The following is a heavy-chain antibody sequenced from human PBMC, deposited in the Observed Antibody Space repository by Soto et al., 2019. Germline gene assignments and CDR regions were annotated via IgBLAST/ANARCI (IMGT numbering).Heavy chain of an antibody. CDR3: ARAYERYYEIDY. D-gene: IGHD3-22*01. J-gene: IGHJ4*02. Sequence: QVQLVQSGAEVKKPGASVKVSCKASGYTFTSYYMHWVRQAPGQGLEWMGIINPSGGSTSYAQKFQGRVTLTRDTSTSTVYMELGSLRSEDTAVYYCARAYERYYEIDYWGQGTLVTVSS. CDR2: INPSGGST. CDR1: GYTFTSYY. V-gene: IGHV1-46*01.